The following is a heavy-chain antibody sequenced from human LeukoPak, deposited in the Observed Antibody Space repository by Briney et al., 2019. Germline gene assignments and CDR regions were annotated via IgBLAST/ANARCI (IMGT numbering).Heavy chain of an antibody. J-gene: IGHJ4*02. CDR2: ISYDGTNK. Sequence: GGSLRLSCAASGFTFSRNAMHWVRQAPGKGLEWVSVISYDGTNKYYADSVKGRFTISRDNSKNTLYLQMNSLKTEDTALYYCARQMATILDGILDYWGQGTLVTVSS. D-gene: IGHD5-24*01. CDR1: GFTFSRNA. V-gene: IGHV3-30*04. CDR3: ARQMATILDGILDY.